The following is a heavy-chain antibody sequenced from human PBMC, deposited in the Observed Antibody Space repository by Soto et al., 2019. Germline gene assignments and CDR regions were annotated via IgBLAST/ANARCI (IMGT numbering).Heavy chain of an antibody. Sequence: PGGSLRLSCAASGFTFSSYAMHWVRQAPGKGLERVAVISNDGSNKYYADSVKGRFTISRDNSKNTLYLQMNSLRAEDTAVYYCARASYSNYFGYYYYYGMDVWGHGTTVTVSS. CDR2: ISNDGSNK. J-gene: IGHJ6*02. CDR3: ARASYSNYFGYYYYYGMDV. CDR1: GFTFSSYA. D-gene: IGHD4-4*01. V-gene: IGHV3-30-3*01.